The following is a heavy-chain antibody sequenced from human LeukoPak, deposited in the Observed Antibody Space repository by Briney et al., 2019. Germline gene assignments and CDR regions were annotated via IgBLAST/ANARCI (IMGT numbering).Heavy chain of an antibody. D-gene: IGHD3-10*01. J-gene: IGHJ6*02. Sequence: GGPLRLSCAASGCTFSSYGMHGVRQAPGKGLEWVAVISYDGSNKYYADSVKGRFTISRDNSKNTLYLKMNSLRAEDTAVYYCAKEVHGMDVWGQGTTVTVSS. V-gene: IGHV3-30*18. CDR1: GCTFSSYG. CDR3: AKEVHGMDV. CDR2: ISYDGSNK.